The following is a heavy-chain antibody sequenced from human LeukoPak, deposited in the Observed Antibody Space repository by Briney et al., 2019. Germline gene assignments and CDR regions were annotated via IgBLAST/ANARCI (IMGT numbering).Heavy chain of an antibody. CDR2: IRYDGSNK. J-gene: IGHJ4*02. CDR1: GFTFSSYA. CDR3: ANAQIAARPFGY. V-gene: IGHV3-30*04. D-gene: IGHD6-6*01. Sequence: GRSLRLSCAASGFTFSSYAMHWVRQAPGKGLEWVAFIRYDGSNKYYADSVKGRFTISRDNSKNTLYLQMNSLRAEDTAVYYCANAQIAARPFGYWGQGTLVTVSS.